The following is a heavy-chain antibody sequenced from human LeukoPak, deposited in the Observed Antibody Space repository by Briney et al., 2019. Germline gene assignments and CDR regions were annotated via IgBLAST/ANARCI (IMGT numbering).Heavy chain of an antibody. CDR2: VNQDGSKM. D-gene: IGHD4-17*01. CDR3: ARITYGDYYFDY. Sequence: PGGSLRLSCAASGFTFSSYWMSWVRQAPGKGLERVANVNQDGSKMYYVESVEGRFTLSRDNAKNSLYLQTNSLRAEDTAVYYCARITYGDYYFDYWGQGTLVSVSS. V-gene: IGHV3-7*01. J-gene: IGHJ4*02. CDR1: GFTFSSYW.